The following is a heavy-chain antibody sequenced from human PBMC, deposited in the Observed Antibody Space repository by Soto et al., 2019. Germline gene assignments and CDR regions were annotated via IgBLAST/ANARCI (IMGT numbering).Heavy chain of an antibody. J-gene: IGHJ4*02. CDR2: ISYDGSNK. D-gene: IGHD1-7*01. V-gene: IGHV3-30-3*01. CDR3: ASDINRGWNYAAY. CDR1: GFTFSSYA. Sequence: QVQLVESGGGVVQPGRSLRLSCAASGFTFSSYAMHWVRQAPGKGLEWVAVISYDGSNKYYADSVKGRFTISRDNSKNTLYLQMNSLRAEDTAVYYCASDINRGWNYAAYWGQGTLVTVSS.